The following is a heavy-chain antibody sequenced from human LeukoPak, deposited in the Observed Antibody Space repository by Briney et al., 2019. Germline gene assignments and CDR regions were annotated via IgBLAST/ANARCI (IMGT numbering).Heavy chain of an antibody. D-gene: IGHD6-13*01. J-gene: IGHJ6*03. V-gene: IGHV4-39*07. CDR2: IYYGGSS. Sequence: SETLSLTCTVSGGSISSSSYYWGWIRQPPGKGLEWIGSIYYGGSSYYNPSLKSRVTISVDTSNNQFSLKVNSVTAADTAVYYCARGSSSWPGPAIYMDVWGKGTTVTVSS. CDR3: ARGSSSWPGPAIYMDV. CDR1: GGSISSSSYY.